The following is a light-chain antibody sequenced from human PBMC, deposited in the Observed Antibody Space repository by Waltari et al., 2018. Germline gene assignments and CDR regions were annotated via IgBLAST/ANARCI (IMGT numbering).Light chain of an antibody. Sequence: QSALTQPRSVSGSPGQSVTISCTGTSSDVGSYNYVSWYQKHPGKAPKRMIYDVSKRPSGVPDRFSGSKSGNTASLTISGLQAEDEADYYCCSYAGSYTWVFGGGTKLTVL. J-gene: IGLJ3*02. CDR3: CSYAGSYTWV. V-gene: IGLV2-11*01. CDR1: SSDVGSYNY. CDR2: DVS.